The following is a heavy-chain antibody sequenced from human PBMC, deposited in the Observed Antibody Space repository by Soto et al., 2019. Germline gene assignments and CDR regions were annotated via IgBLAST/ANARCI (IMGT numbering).Heavy chain of an antibody. J-gene: IGHJ4*02. Sequence: ASVKVSCKASGYTFTNYAMHWVRQAPGQRLEWMGWINAGNGNTKYSQQFQGRVTITRDTSASTAYMELSSLRSEDTAVYYCARGSGYYYLEYWGQGTLVSVSS. CDR1: GYTFTNYA. V-gene: IGHV1-3*01. CDR2: INAGNGNT. D-gene: IGHD3-22*01. CDR3: ARGSGYYYLEY.